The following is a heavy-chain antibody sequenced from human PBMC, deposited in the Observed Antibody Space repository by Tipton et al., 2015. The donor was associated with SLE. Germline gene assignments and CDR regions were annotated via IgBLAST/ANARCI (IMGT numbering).Heavy chain of an antibody. J-gene: IGHJ3*02. CDR1: GGSFSGYY. Sequence: TLSLTCAVYGGSFSGYYWSWIRQPPGKGLEWIGEIYHSGSTNYNPSLKSRVTISVDTSKNQFSLKLSSVTAADTAVYYCATAERWATSEVYAFDIWGQGTMVTVSS. V-gene: IGHV4-34*01. CDR3: ATAERWATSEVYAFDI. D-gene: IGHD5-24*01. CDR2: IYHSGST.